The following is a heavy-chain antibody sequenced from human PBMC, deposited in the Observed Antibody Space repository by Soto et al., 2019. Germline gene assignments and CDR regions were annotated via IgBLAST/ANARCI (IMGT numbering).Heavy chain of an antibody. Sequence: GGSLRLSCAASGFTFSSYAMSWVRQAPGKGLEWVSGISDSGGSTYYADSVKGRFTISRDNSKNTLYLQMNSLGAEDTAVYYCAKGTYYYGSAPYYFDYWGQGTLVTVSS. CDR2: ISDSGGST. D-gene: IGHD3-10*01. CDR3: AKGTYYYGSAPYYFDY. V-gene: IGHV3-23*01. J-gene: IGHJ4*02. CDR1: GFTFSSYA.